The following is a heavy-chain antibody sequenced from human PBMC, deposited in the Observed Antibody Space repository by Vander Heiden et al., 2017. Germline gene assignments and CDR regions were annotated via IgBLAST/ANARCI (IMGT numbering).Heavy chain of an antibody. J-gene: IGHJ5*02. D-gene: IGHD5-18*01. V-gene: IGHV3-23*01. CDR2: VSGNGCST. CDR3: ARGRDTAMIDWFDP. Sequence: KGLEWVSAVSGNGCSTYYADSVKGRFTISRDNSRNKLYLQMNNLRAEDTAVYYCARGRDTAMIDWFDPWGQGNLVTVSS.